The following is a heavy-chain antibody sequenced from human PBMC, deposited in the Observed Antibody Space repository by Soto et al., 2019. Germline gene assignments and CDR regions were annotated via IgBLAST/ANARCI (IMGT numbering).Heavy chain of an antibody. V-gene: IGHV1-3*05. CDR2: INVGNGNT. CDR3: ARVLVGATPVDY. D-gene: IGHD1-26*01. Sequence: QVQLVQSGAEEKKPGASVKVSCKASGYTFTSYAMHWVRQAPGQRLEWMGWINVGNGNTKYSQKFQGRVTITRDTSASTAYMELSSLRSEDTAVYYAARVLVGATPVDYWGQGTLVTVSS. CDR1: GYTFTSYA. J-gene: IGHJ4*02.